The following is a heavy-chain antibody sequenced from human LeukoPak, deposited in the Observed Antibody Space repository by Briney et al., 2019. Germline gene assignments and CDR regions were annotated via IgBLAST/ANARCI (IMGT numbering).Heavy chain of an antibody. V-gene: IGHV3-9*01. J-gene: IGHJ4*02. CDR3: AILRTNREY. D-gene: IGHD2-8*01. CDR1: GFTFDDYA. Sequence: GRSLRLSCAASGFTFDDYAMHWVRQAPGKGLEWVSGISWKSGSIGYADSVKGRFTISRDNAKNSLYLQMNSLRAEDTAVYYCAILRTNREYWGQGTLVTVSS. CDR2: ISWKSGSI.